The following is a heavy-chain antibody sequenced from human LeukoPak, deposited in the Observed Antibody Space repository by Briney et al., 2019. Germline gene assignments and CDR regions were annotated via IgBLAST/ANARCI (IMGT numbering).Heavy chain of an antibody. D-gene: IGHD3-10*01. CDR3: VASSGSYHY. CDR2: ISYDGDDK. V-gene: IGHV3-30*03. CDR1: GFIFDTHG. J-gene: IGHJ4*02. Sequence: GGSLRLSCAASGFIFDTHGMHWVRQTPGKGLQWVAIISYDGDDKYYADSVKGRFTISRDNSKTALYLQMNSLRTEDTGVYYCVASSGSYHYWGQGTLVTVSS.